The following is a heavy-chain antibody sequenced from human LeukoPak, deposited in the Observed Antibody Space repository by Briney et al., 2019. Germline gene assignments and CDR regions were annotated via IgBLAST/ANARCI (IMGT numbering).Heavy chain of an antibody. D-gene: IGHD3-10*01. J-gene: IGHJ4*02. CDR2: ISAYNGNT. V-gene: IGHV1-18*01. CDR1: GYTFTSYI. CDR3: ARDVLREGSSYN. Sequence: GASVKVSCEASGYTFTSYIISWLRQAPGQGLEWMGWISAYNGNTNYAQKLQGRVTMTTDTSTSTAYMELRSLRSDDTAVYYCARDVLREGSSYNWGQGTLVTVSS.